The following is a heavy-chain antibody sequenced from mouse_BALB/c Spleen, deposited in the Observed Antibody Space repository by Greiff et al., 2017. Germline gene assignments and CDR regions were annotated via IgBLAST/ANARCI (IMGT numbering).Heavy chain of an antibody. CDR1: GFTFTDYY. CDR3: ARDSPWYFDV. V-gene: IGHV7-3*02. CDR2: IRNKANGYTT. Sequence: VQLKESGGGLVQPGGSLRLSCATSGFTFTDYYMSWVRQPPGKALEWLGFIRNKANGYTTEYSASVKGRFTISRDNSQSILYLQMNTLRAEDSATYYCARDSPWYFDVWGAGTTVTVSS. J-gene: IGHJ1*01.